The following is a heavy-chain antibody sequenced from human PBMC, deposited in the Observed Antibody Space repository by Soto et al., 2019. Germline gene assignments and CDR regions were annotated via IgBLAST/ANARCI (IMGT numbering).Heavy chain of an antibody. CDR1: GFTFSSYS. CDR3: ARDGCSGSNCLNWFDP. J-gene: IGHJ5*02. V-gene: IGHV3-48*01. CDR2: ISSSSTTK. D-gene: IGHD2-15*01. Sequence: VQLVESGGGLVQPGGSLRLSCAASGFTFSSYSMNWVRQAPGKGLEWVSYISSSSTTKYYADSVKGRFTISRDNAKNSLYLQMNSLRAEDTAVYYCARDGCSGSNCLNWFDPWGQGTRVTVSS.